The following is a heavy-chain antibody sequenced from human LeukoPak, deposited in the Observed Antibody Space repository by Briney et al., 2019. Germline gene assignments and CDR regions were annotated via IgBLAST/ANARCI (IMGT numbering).Heavy chain of an antibody. CDR2: IYHSGTT. CDR3: ARHDGVVVLHGGLDY. J-gene: IGHJ4*01. D-gene: IGHD3-22*01. V-gene: IGHV4-38-2*02. CDR1: GYSISSGYY. Sequence: PSETLSLTCTVSGYSISSGYYWGWIRQPPGKGLEWIAIIYHSGTTYYNPSLKSRVAISVDTSKNQFSLKLSSVTAADTAFYYCARHDGVVVLHGGLDYWGQGILVSVSS.